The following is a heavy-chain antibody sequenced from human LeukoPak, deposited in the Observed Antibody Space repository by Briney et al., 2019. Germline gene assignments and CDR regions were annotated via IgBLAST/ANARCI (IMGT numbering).Heavy chain of an antibody. CDR3: ARQSASACCGGDCSAPYYFDY. CDR1: GYSFTSYW. Sequence: GESLKISCKGSGYSFTSYWIGWVRQMPGRGLEWMGIIYPGDSDTRYSPSFQGQVTISADKSISTAYLQWSSLKASDTAMYYCARQSASACCGGDCSAPYYFDYWGQGTLVTVSS. J-gene: IGHJ4*02. V-gene: IGHV5-51*01. CDR2: IYPGDSDT. D-gene: IGHD2-21*02.